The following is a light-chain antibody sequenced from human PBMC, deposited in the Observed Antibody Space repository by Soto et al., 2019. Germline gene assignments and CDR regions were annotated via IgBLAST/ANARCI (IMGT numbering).Light chain of an antibody. V-gene: IGLV2-14*01. Sequence: QSALTQPASVSGSPGQSITISCTGTSSDVGGYNYVSWYQQHPGKAPKLMIYESSNRPSGVSNRFPGSRSGNTASLTISGLQAEDEAEYYCSSYTSSSIAYVFGTGTKVTVL. CDR3: SSYTSSSIAYV. CDR2: ESS. CDR1: SSDVGGYNY. J-gene: IGLJ1*01.